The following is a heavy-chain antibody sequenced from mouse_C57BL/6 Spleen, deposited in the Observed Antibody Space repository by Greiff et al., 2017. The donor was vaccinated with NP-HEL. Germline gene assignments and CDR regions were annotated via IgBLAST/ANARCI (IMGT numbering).Heavy chain of an antibody. CDR1: GYAFSSYW. D-gene: IGHD5-1*01. CDR2: IYPGDGDT. Sequence: QVQLKESGAELVKPGASVKISCKASGYAFSSYWMNWVKQRPGKGLEWIGQIYPGDGDTNYNGKFKGKATLTADKSSSTAYMQLSSLTSEDSAVYFCARSGSTQGFLAYWGQGTLVTVSA. CDR3: ARSGSTQGFLAY. J-gene: IGHJ3*01. V-gene: IGHV1-80*01.